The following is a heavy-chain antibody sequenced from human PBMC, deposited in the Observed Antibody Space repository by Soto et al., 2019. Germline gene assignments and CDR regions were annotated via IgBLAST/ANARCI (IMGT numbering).Heavy chain of an antibody. V-gene: IGHV3-30*18. CDR1: GFTFSNFA. CDR3: XKEXDAFDM. J-gene: IGHJ3*02. Sequence: QVQLVESGGGVVQPGGSLRLSCAASGFTFSNFAMHWVRQSPGKGLEWLAFISYDGTDKFYADSVKGRFTISRDNSKNTLYLQMNGLRPEDXAVHXXXKEXDAFDMWGQGTMVTVSS. CDR2: ISYDGTDK.